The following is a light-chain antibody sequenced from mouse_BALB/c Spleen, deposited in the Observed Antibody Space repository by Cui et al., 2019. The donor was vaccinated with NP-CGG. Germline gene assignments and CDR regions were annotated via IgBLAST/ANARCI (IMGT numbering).Light chain of an antibody. J-gene: IGLJ1*01. CDR3: ALWYSNHWV. CDR2: GTN. V-gene: IGLV1*01. CDR1: TGAVTTSNY. Sequence: QAVVTQESALTTSPGGTVTLTCRSSTGAVTTSNYANWVQEKPDHLFTGLIGGTNNRAPGVPARFSGFLIGDKAALTITGAQTEDEAIYFCALWYSNHWVFGGGTKLTVL.